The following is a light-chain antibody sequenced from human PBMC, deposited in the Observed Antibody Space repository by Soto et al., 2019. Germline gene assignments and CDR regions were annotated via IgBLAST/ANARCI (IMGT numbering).Light chain of an antibody. Sequence: EIVLTQSPATLSVSPGERATLSCRASQSVGSDLAWYQQKPGQAPRLVIYDIFTMSTVVQTRIRGSGSGTEFTLTISSLQSEDCAVYYCQQYNSWPLTFGGGTKVEIK. J-gene: IGKJ4*01. V-gene: IGKV3D-15*01. CDR3: QQYNSWPLT. CDR1: QSVGSD. CDR2: DIF.